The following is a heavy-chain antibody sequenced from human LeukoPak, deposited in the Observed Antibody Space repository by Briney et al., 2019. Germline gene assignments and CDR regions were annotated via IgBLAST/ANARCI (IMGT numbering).Heavy chain of an antibody. J-gene: IGHJ4*02. CDR3: AKDPTYYYDSGGYYY. CDR2: ISGSGGST. CDR1: GFTFSSYA. D-gene: IGHD3-22*01. V-gene: IGHV3-23*01. Sequence: PGGSLRLSCAASGFTFSSYAMSWVRQAPGKGLEWVSAISGSGGSTYYADSVKGRFTISRDNSKNTLYLQMNSLRAEDTAVYYCAKDPTYYYDSGGYYYWGQGTLVTVSS.